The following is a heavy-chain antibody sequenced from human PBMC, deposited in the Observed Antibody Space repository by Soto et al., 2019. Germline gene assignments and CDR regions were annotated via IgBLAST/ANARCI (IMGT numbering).Heavy chain of an antibody. V-gene: IGHV4-39*01. CDR3: ARHYYDSSGYPAPDYHGMDV. D-gene: IGHD3-22*01. J-gene: IGHJ6*02. Sequence: SETLSRNCTVLGGRISSSGYYWGWIRQSPGKGLEWIGTIFYSGTTYYNPSLESRITISQDTSNNQFSLKLTSVTAADTAVYYCARHYYDSSGYPAPDYHGMDVWGQGSTVTVSS. CDR1: GGRISSSGYY. CDR2: IFYSGTT.